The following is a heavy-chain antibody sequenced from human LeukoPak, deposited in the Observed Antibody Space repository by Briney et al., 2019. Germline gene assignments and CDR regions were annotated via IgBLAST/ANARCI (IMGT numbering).Heavy chain of an antibody. J-gene: IGHJ4*02. CDR2: IYHSGST. Sequence: SETLSLTCTVSGYFISSGYFWGWIRQPPGKGLEWVGSIYHSGSTYYNPSLKSRVTISVDTSKNQFSLKLSSVTAADTAVYYCARDTAIFGVVVWGQGTLVTVSS. CDR3: ARDTAIFGVVV. V-gene: IGHV4-38-2*02. D-gene: IGHD3-3*01. CDR1: GYFISSGYF.